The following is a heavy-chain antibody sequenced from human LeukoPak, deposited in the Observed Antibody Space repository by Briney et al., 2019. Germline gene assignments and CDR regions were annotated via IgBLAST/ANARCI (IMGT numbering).Heavy chain of an antibody. CDR2: IYYSGST. Sequence: SETLSLTCTVSGGSISSGGYYSSWIRQHPGKGLEWIGYIYYSGSTYYNPSLKSQFTISVDTSKNQFSLKLSSVTAADTAVYYCARYRATSTIFGFDIWGQGTMVTVSS. CDR1: GGSISSGGYY. V-gene: IGHV4-31*01. D-gene: IGHD3-3*01. CDR3: ARYRATSTIFGFDI. J-gene: IGHJ3*02.